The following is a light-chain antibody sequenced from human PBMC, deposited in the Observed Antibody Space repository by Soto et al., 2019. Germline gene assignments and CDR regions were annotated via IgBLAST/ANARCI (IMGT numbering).Light chain of an antibody. V-gene: IGLV1-40*01. J-gene: IGLJ2*01. Sequence: QSVLTQPPSVSGAPGQRVTISCTGSSSNIGAGYDVHWYQQLPGTAPKLIIYGNSNRPSGVPDRFSGSKSGNSASLAITGLQAEDEADYYCQSYDSSLSGSVFGGGTKLTVL. CDR3: QSYDSSLSGSV. CDR1: SSNIGAGYD. CDR2: GNS.